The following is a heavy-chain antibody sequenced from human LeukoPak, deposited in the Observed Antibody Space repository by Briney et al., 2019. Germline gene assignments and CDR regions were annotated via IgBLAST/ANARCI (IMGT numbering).Heavy chain of an antibody. Sequence: GSLRLSCAASGFTFSSYAMSWVRQAPGKGLEWVSAISGSGGSTYYADSVKGRFTISRDNSKNTLYLQMNSLRAEDTAVYYCAKDGDIVVVPAAMEEYFQHWGQGTLVTVSS. J-gene: IGHJ1*01. D-gene: IGHD2-2*01. CDR1: GFTFSSYA. CDR2: ISGSGGST. CDR3: AKDGDIVVVPAAMEEYFQH. V-gene: IGHV3-23*01.